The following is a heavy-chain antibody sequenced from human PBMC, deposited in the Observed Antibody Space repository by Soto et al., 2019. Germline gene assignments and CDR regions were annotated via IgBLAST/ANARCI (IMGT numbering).Heavy chain of an antibody. CDR3: ARLTKGGDSHDPDHSDAFAI. D-gene: IGHD5-18*01. CDR1: GGTFSSYA. V-gene: IGHV1-69*12. Sequence: QVQLVQSGAEVKKPGSSVKVSCKASGGTFSSYAISWVRQAPGQGREWMGGMIPIFGTANYAQKFQGRLTVTADDSTSTAYMELSSLRSEATAMYCCARLTKGGDSHDPDHSDAFAISGQATMVPVSS. J-gene: IGHJ3*02. CDR2: MIPIFGTA.